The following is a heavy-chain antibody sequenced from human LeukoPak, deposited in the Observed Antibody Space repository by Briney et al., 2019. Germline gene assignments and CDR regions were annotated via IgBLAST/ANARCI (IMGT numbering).Heavy chain of an antibody. Sequence: SETLSLTCTVSGVSISSYYWSWIRQPPGKGLEWIGEINHSGSTNYNPSLKSRVTISVDTSKNQFSLKLSSVTAADTAVYYCARSIAAAGFARHYYYGMDVWGQGTTVTVSS. V-gene: IGHV4-34*01. D-gene: IGHD6-13*01. CDR1: GVSISSYY. J-gene: IGHJ6*02. CDR3: ARSIAAAGFARHYYYGMDV. CDR2: INHSGST.